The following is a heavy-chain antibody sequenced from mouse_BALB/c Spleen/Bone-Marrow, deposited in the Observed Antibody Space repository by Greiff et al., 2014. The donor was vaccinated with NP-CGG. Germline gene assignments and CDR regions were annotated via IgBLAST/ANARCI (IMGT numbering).Heavy chain of an antibody. CDR2: IDPANGNT. CDR3: ARFPFPY. Sequence: VQLKGSGGELVKPGGSVKLFCTASGFNIKDTYMHWGEQRPEQGLEWIGKIDPANGNTKYDPKFQGKATITADTSSNTAYLQLSSLTSEDTAVYYCARFPFPYWGQGTLVTVSA. CDR1: GFNIKDTY. J-gene: IGHJ3*01. V-gene: IGHV14-3*02.